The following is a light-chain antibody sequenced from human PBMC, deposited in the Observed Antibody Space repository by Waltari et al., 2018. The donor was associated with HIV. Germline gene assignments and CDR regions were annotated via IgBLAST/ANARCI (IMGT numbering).Light chain of an antibody. V-gene: IGKV1-39*01. CDR1: QGIDSY. Sequence: DIQMTQSPSSLSAFVGDRVTITCRASQGIDSYLNWYQQKPGKAPKLLIYAASSLQSGVPSRFSGSGSGTDFTLTISSLQSEDCATDFCQQSYGTPPTFGQGTKVEI. CDR2: AAS. CDR3: QQSYGTPPT. J-gene: IGKJ1*01.